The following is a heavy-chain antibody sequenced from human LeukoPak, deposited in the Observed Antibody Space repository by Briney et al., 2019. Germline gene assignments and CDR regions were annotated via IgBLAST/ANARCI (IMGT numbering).Heavy chain of an antibody. CDR3: ARDPGGGSGSYYNPSNWFDP. Sequence: PGGSLRLSCAASGFSFSGSAMHWVRQASGKGLEGVGRIRSKANSYATAYAASVKGRFTISRDDSKNTAYLQMNSLRAEDTAVYYCARDPGGGSGSYYNPSNWFDPWGQGTLVTVSS. D-gene: IGHD3-10*01. J-gene: IGHJ5*02. CDR2: IRSKANSYAT. V-gene: IGHV3-73*01. CDR1: GFSFSGSA.